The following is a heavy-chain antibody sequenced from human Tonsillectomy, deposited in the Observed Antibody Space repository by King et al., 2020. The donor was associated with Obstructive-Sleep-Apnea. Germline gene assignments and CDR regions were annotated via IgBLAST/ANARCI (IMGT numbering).Heavy chain of an antibody. J-gene: IGHJ4*02. CDR2: VSHDGRNQ. CDR3: AREVHGGFDF. D-gene: IGHD3-10*01. CDR1: GFTFSNFA. Sequence: VQLVESGGGVVQPGRSLRLSCAASGFTFSNFAMHWVRQAPGKGLELLSIVSHDGRNQYYADTVRGRFSVSRDSSWNTLYLQMNSLRVEDTAVYYCAREVHGGFDFWGQGTLVTVSS. V-gene: IGHV3-30*04.